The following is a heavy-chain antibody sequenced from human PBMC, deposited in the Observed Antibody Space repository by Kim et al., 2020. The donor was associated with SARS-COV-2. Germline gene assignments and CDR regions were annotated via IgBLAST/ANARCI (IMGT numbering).Heavy chain of an antibody. CDR2: ISWNSGSI. D-gene: IGHD6-13*01. J-gene: IGHJ4*02. V-gene: IGHV3-9*01. CDR3: AKEGSGGWYYVDY. Sequence: GGSLRLSCAASGFTFDDYAMHWVRQAPGKGLEWVSGISWNSGSIGYADSVKGRFTISRDNAKNSLYLQMNSLRAEDTALYYCAKEGSGGWYYVDYWGQGTGGSVA. CDR1: GFTFDDYA.